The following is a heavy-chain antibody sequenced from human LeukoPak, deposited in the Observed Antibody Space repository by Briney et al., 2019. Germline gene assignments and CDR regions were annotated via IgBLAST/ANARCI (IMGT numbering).Heavy chain of an antibody. J-gene: IGHJ6*03. Sequence: PGGSLRLSCAASGSTFDDYAMHWVRQAPGKGLEWVSLISWDGGSTYYADSVKGRFTISRDNSKNSLYLQMNSLRAEDTALYYCAKDAGSAILTGYYNPYYYYYMDVWGKGTTVTVSS. CDR2: ISWDGGST. D-gene: IGHD3-9*01. V-gene: IGHV3-43D*03. CDR1: GSTFDDYA. CDR3: AKDAGSAILTGYYNPYYYYYMDV.